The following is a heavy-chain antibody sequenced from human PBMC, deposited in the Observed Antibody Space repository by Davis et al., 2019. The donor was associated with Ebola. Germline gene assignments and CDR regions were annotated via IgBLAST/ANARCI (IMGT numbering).Heavy chain of an antibody. D-gene: IGHD3-9*01. CDR2: IKPDGSDK. CDR1: GFTFSTNW. V-gene: IGHV3-7*03. CDR3: ARAGYYDLLTGYFD. Sequence: PGGSLRLSCAASGFTFSTNWMSWVRQAPGKGLEWVATIKPDGSDKYFVDSVKGRFTISRDNAKSSLYLQMNSLRVEDTALYYCARAGYYDLLTGYFDWGQGTLVTVSS. J-gene: IGHJ4*02.